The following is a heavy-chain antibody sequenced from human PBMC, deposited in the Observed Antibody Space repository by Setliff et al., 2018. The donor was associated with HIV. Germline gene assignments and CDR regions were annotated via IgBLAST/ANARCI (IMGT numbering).Heavy chain of an antibody. CDR3: ATLEGVFWFDP. D-gene: IGHD1-1*01. CDR2: MNPNSGNT. CDR1: GYTFTSYA. Sequence: GASVKVSCKASGYTFTSYAINWVRQATGQGLEWMGWMNPNSGNTGYAQTFQGRVTMTRNTSISTAYMELSSLRAEDTAVYYCATLEGVFWFDPWGQGTLVTVSS. J-gene: IGHJ5*02. V-gene: IGHV1-8*02.